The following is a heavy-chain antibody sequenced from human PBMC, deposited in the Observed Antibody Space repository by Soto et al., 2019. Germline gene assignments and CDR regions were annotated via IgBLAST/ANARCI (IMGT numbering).Heavy chain of an antibody. D-gene: IGHD1-26*01. CDR1: GYTLTDLS. CDR3: ATDLIVGATFFDY. J-gene: IGHJ4*02. CDR2: FDPEDGET. V-gene: IGHV1-24*01. Sequence: ASVKVSCKVSGYTLTDLSMHWVRQAPGKGLEWMGGFDPEDGETIYAQKFQGRVTMTEDTSTDTAYMELSSLRSEDTAVYYCATDLIVGATFFDYWGQGTLVTVSS.